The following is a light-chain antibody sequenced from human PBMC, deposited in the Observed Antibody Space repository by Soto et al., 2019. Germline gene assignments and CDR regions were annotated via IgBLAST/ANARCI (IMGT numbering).Light chain of an antibody. CDR2: SDN. CDR3: GAWDDSLNGVL. CDR1: SSNIGRNA. Sequence: QSVLTQPPSASGTPGQKVTISCSGSSSNIGRNAVNWYQQVPGTAPQLLIYSDNQRPSGVPDRFSGSRSGPSVSLAIRGLQSEEEADYYCGAWDDSLNGVLFGGGTKLTVL. J-gene: IGLJ2*01. V-gene: IGLV1-44*01.